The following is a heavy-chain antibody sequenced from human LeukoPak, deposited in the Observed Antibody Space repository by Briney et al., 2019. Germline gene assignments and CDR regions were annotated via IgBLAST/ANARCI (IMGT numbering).Heavy chain of an antibody. CDR3: ARVRRYGTTGYHLDY. J-gene: IGHJ4*02. CDR2: INHSGST. CDR1: GGSFSGYY. D-gene: IGHD2/OR15-2a*01. Sequence: SETLSLTCAVYGGSFSGYYWSWIRQPPGKGLEWIGEINHSGSTNYNPSLKSRVTISVDTSKNQFSLKVNSVTAADTAFYYCARVRRYGTTGYHLDYWGQGTLVTVSS. V-gene: IGHV4-34*01.